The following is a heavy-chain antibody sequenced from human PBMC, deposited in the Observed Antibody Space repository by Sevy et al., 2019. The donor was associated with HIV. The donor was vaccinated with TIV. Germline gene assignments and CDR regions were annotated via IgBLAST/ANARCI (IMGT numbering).Heavy chain of an antibody. V-gene: IGHV1-24*01. D-gene: IGHD6-13*01. Sequence: ASVKVSCKVSGYTLTELSMHWVRQAPGKGLEWMGGFDPEDGETIYAQKFQGRVTMTEDTSTDTAYMELSSLRSEDTAVYYCATGQSYSSCWPIDYWGQGTLVTVSS. CDR3: ATGQSYSSCWPIDY. CDR1: GYTLTELS. CDR2: FDPEDGET. J-gene: IGHJ4*02.